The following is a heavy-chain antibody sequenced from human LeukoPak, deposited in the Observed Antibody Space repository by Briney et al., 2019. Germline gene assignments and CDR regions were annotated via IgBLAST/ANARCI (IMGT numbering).Heavy chain of an antibody. D-gene: IGHD1-26*01. CDR2: ISGGGDT. CDR1: GFTFSNYA. J-gene: IGHJ4*02. Sequence: GGSLRLSCAASGFTFSNYAMTWVRQAPGRGLERVSSISGGGDTYYADSVKGRFTISRDNSKNTLYLQMNSLRAEDTAAYYCAKNPLRIVGAEGGYWGQGTLVTVSS. CDR3: AKNPLRIVGAEGGY. V-gene: IGHV3-23*01.